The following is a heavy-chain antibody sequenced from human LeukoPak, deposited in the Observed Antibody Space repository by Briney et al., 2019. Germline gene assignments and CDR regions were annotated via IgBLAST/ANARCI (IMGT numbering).Heavy chain of an antibody. D-gene: IGHD3-3*01. CDR3: ARHPFLYYDFWSGYYYFDY. Sequence: SETLSLTCTVSGGSISSYYWSWIRQPPGKGLEWIGYIYYSGSTNYNPSLKSRVTISVDTSKNQFSLKLSSVTAADTAVYYCARHPFLYYDFWSGYYYFDYWGQGTLVTVSS. V-gene: IGHV4-59*01. CDR2: IYYSGST. CDR1: GGSISSYY. J-gene: IGHJ4*02.